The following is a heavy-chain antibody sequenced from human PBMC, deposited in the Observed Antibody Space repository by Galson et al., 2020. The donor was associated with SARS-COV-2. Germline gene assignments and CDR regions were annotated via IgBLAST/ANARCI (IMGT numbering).Heavy chain of an antibody. Sequence: SLKISCAASGFTFDDYAMHWVRQAPGKGLEWVSGISWNSGSIGYADSVKGRFTISRDNAKNSLYLQMNSLRAEDTALYYCAKGAGGDYRDAFDIWGQGTMVTVSS. J-gene: IGHJ3*02. V-gene: IGHV3-9*01. CDR3: AKGAGGDYRDAFDI. CDR1: GFTFDDYA. D-gene: IGHD4-17*01. CDR2: ISWNSGSI.